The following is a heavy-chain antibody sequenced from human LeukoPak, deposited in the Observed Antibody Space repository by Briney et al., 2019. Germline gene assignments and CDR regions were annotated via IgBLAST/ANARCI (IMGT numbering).Heavy chain of an antibody. CDR1: GGSFSGYY. V-gene: IGHV4-34*01. D-gene: IGHD5-12*01. CDR3: TRGGYGDYDYRPFV. Sequence: SETLSLTCAVYGGSFSGYYWSWIRQPPGKGLEWIGYIYHSGNTNYSPSLKSRVTISVDTSKNQLSLKLNSVTAADTAVYYCTRGGYGDYDYRPFVWGQGALVTVSS. J-gene: IGHJ4*02. CDR2: IYHSGNT.